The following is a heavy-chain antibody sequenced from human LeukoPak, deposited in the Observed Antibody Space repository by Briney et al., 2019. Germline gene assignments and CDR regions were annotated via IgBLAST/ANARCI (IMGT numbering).Heavy chain of an antibody. Sequence: QTGGSLRLSCAASGFTFSSYAMTWVRQAPGRGLEWVSAISGSGGSTYYADSVKGRFTISRDNAKNSLYLQMNSLRAEDTAVYYCARSRYSSSWHLFDYWGQGTLVTVSS. J-gene: IGHJ4*02. CDR1: GFTFSSYA. CDR2: ISGSGGST. V-gene: IGHV3-23*01. D-gene: IGHD6-13*01. CDR3: ARSRYSSSWHLFDY.